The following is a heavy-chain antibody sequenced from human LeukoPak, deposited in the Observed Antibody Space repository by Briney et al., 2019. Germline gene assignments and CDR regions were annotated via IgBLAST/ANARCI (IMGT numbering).Heavy chain of an antibody. CDR1: GGSFSGYY. Sequence: SETLSLTCAVYGGSFSGYYWSWTRQPPGKGLEWIGEINHSGSTNYNPSLKSRVTISVDTSKNQFSLKLSSVTAADTAVYYCARRRRITMIVVGHFDYWGQGTLVTVSS. CDR2: INHSGST. D-gene: IGHD3-22*01. J-gene: IGHJ4*02. V-gene: IGHV4-34*01. CDR3: ARRRRITMIVVGHFDY.